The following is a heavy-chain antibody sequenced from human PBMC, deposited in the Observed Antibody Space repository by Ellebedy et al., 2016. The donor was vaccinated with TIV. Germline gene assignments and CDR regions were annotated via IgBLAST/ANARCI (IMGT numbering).Heavy chain of an antibody. CDR3: AKSPSRKPGLVDY. Sequence: GESLKISCAASGFTFNSYAMHWVRQAPGKGLEWVAFIWYDGSNKFYADSVQGRFTISRDNSKNTLYLQMNSLRAEDTAVYYCAKSPSRKPGLVDYWGQGTLVTVSS. D-gene: IGHD1-14*01. CDR1: GFTFNSYA. J-gene: IGHJ4*02. CDR2: IWYDGSNK. V-gene: IGHV3-30*02.